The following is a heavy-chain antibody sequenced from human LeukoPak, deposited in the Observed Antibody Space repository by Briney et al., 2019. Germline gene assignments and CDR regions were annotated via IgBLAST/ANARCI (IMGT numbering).Heavy chain of an antibody. V-gene: IGHV1-18*01. D-gene: IGHD6-13*01. CDR2: ISAYNGNT. CDR1: GYTFTSYG. Sequence: GASVKVSCKASGYTFTSYGISWVRQPPGQGLEWMGWISAYNGNTNYAQKLQGRVTMTTDTSTSTAYMELRSLRSDDTAVYYCARGPKFIAAAGMALGYWGQGTLVTVSS. CDR3: ARGPKFIAAAGMALGY. J-gene: IGHJ4*02.